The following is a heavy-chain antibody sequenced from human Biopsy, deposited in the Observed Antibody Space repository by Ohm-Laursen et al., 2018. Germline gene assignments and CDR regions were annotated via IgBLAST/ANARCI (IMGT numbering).Heavy chain of an antibody. CDR2: FAPEDGKT. J-gene: IGHJ4*02. CDR1: GYTLTELS. D-gene: IGHD1-1*01. Sequence: ASVKVSCKVSGYTLTELSMHWVRQAPGKGLEWMGGFAPEDGKTVYAQNFQARVSVTEDTSTDTAYMELRSLRSEDTAVYYCAADINVWNVNYWGQGTQVTVSS. CDR3: AADINVWNVNY. V-gene: IGHV1-24*01.